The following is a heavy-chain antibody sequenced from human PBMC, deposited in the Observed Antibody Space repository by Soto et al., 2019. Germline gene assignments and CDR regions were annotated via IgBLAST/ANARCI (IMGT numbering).Heavy chain of an antibody. V-gene: IGHV4-34*01. Sequence: PSETLSLTCAVYGGSFSGYYWSWIRQPPGKGLEWIGEINHSGSTNYNPSLKSRVTISVDKSKNQFSLKLSSVTAADTAVYYCAASYSSRSPLDYWGQGTLVTVSS. CDR1: GGSFSGYY. J-gene: IGHJ4*02. D-gene: IGHD6-13*01. CDR2: INHSGST. CDR3: AASYSSRSPLDY.